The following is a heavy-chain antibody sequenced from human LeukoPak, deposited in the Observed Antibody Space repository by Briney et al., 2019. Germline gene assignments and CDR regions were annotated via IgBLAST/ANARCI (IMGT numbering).Heavy chain of an antibody. CDR2: ISSSSSTI. D-gene: IGHD3-22*01. CDR1: GFTFSSYS. Sequence: PGGSLRLSCAASGFTFSSYSMNWVRQAPGKGLEWVSYISSSSSTIYYADSVKGRFTISRDNAKNSLYLQMNSLRAEDTAVYYCARDYGNYYDSSGWFLDYWGQGTLVTVSS. V-gene: IGHV3-48*01. J-gene: IGHJ4*02. CDR3: ARDYGNYYDSSGWFLDY.